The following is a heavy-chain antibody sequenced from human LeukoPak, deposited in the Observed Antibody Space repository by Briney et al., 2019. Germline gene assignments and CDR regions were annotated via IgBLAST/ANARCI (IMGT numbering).Heavy chain of an antibody. D-gene: IGHD1-26*01. Sequence: PGRSLRLSCAASGFTFSSYGMHWVRRAPGKGLEWVAVIWYDGSDKYYADSVKGRFIISRDNSKNTLYLQMNSLRAEDTAVYYCARDSKDGWEPLYWGQGTLVTVSS. CDR3: ARDSKDGWEPLY. CDR1: GFTFSSYG. CDR2: IWYDGSDK. V-gene: IGHV3-33*01. J-gene: IGHJ4*02.